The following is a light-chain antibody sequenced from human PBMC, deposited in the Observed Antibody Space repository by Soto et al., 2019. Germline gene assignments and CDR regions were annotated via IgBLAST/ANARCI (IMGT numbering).Light chain of an antibody. CDR1: QSISSF. V-gene: IGKV1-39*01. J-gene: IGKJ1*01. Sequence: DIHMTQSPSSLSASVGDRVTITCRASQSISSFLNWYQQRPGKAPNLLIYAASTLRYGVPSRFRGSESGTEFTLTISSLQPEDFATYFCQQSYTTSWTFGQGTKVDIK. CDR2: AAS. CDR3: QQSYTTSWT.